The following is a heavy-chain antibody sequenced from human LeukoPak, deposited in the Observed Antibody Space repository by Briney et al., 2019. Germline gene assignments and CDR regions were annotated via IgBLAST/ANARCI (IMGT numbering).Heavy chain of an antibody. CDR3: ANSRVAAAGCRGYYYYGMDV. Sequence: GGSLRLSCAASGFTFSSYGMHWVRQAPGKGLEWVAVISYDGSNKYYADSVKGRFTISRDNSKNTLYLQMNSLRAEDTAVYYCANSRVAAAGCRGYYYYGMDVWGQGTTVTVSS. D-gene: IGHD6-13*01. J-gene: IGHJ6*01. CDR1: GFTFSSYG. CDR2: ISYDGSNK. V-gene: IGHV3-30*18.